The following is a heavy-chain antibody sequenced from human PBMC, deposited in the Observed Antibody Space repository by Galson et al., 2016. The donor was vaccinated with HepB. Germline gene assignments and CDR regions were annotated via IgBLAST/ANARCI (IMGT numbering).Heavy chain of an antibody. D-gene: IGHD5-12*01. Sequence: SVKVSCKASGYTFTSYGISWVRQAPGQGLEWMGWISAYNGNTNSAQKLQGSVTMTTDTSTSTAYMELRSLRSDDTAAYYCARDIDIVATINLDYWGQGTLVTVSS. CDR3: ARDIDIVATINLDY. CDR2: ISAYNGNT. J-gene: IGHJ4*02. CDR1: GYTFTSYG. V-gene: IGHV1-18*04.